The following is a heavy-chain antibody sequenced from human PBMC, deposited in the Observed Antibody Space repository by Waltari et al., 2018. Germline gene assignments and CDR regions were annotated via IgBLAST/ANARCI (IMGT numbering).Heavy chain of an antibody. V-gene: IGHV1-46*01. J-gene: IGHJ6*02. D-gene: IGHD5-18*01. Sequence: QVQLVQSGAEVKKPGASVKVSCKASGYTFTSYYMHWVRQAPGQGLEWMGIINPSGGSTSYAQKFQGRVTMTRDTSTSTVYMELSSLRSEDTAVYYCATTDTAMVYYYYYGMDVWGQGTTVTVSS. CDR2: INPSGGST. CDR3: ATTDTAMVYYYYYGMDV. CDR1: GYTFTSYY.